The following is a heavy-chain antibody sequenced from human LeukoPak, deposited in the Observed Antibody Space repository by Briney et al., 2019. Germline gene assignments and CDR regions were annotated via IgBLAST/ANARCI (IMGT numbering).Heavy chain of an antibody. D-gene: IGHD3-10*01. CDR3: ARDGYVLWLGEQSHYFDY. J-gene: IGHJ4*02. V-gene: IGHV3-74*01. CDR2: INSDGSST. CDR1: GFTFSSYW. Sequence: GRSLRLSCAASGFTFSSYWMHWVRQAPGKGLVWVSRINSDGSSTSYADSVKGRFTISRDNAKNTLYLQMNSLRAEDTAVYYCARDGYVLWLGEQSHYFDYWGQGTLVTVSS.